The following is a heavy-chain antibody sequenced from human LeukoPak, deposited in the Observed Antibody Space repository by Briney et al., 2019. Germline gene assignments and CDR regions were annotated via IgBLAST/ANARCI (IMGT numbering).Heavy chain of an antibody. CDR2: INPNSGGT. CDR1: GGTFSSYA. J-gene: IGHJ6*03. Sequence: LGSSVKVSCKASGGTFSSYAISWVRQAPGQGLEWMGWINPNSGGTNYAQKFQGRVTMTRDTSISTTYMELSRLRSDDTAVYYCARGHRDAYYMDVWGKGTTVTVSS. CDR3: ARGHRDAYYMDV. V-gene: IGHV1-2*03.